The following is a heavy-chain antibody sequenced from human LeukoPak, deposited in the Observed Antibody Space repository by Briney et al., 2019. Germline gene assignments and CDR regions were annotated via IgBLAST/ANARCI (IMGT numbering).Heavy chain of an antibody. J-gene: IGHJ4*02. D-gene: IGHD1/OR15-1a*01. V-gene: IGHV3-30*02. CDR3: AKEGTASKPSDLDY. CDR1: GFIFSDYG. CDR2: IRFDGSSK. Sequence: GGSLRLSCAASGFIFSDYGMHWVRQAPGKGLEWVAFIRFDGSSKYYTDSVKGRFTISRDNSRNTVYLQMNSLRVEDTAVYYCAKEGTASKPSDLDYWGQGTLVTVSS.